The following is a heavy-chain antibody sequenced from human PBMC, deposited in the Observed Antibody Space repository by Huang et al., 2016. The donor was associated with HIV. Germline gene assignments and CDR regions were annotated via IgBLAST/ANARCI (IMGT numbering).Heavy chain of an antibody. CDR1: GGSIRSDNYY. D-gene: IGHD3-10*01. V-gene: IGHV4-39*02. CDR3: ARLPGSITMIRGVITDPY. CDR2: IYYSGST. Sequence: QLQLQESGPGLVKPSETLSLTCTVSGGSIRSDNYYWGWIRQPPGKGLEWIGSIYYSGSTYSNPSHKRRVTITVDTSKKHLSLRMRSVTAADTAVYYCARLPGSITMIRGVITDPYWGQGTLVTVSS. J-gene: IGHJ4*02.